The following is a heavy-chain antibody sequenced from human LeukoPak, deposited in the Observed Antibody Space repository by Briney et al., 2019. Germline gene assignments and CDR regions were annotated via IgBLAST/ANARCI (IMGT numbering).Heavy chain of an antibody. J-gene: IGHJ6*02. V-gene: IGHV3-49*04. D-gene: IGHD3-10*01. CDR3: SRSDYYGSGSYHQYYYGMDV. CDR1: GLTFGDYA. Sequence: GRSLRLSCTGSGLTFGDYALTWVRQAPGKGLEWVGFIRSKPYGGTTEYAASVTGRFTISRDDSKSIAYLQMNSLKIEDSAVYYCSRSDYYGSGSYHQYYYGMDVWGQGTTVTVSS. CDR2: IRSKPYGGTT.